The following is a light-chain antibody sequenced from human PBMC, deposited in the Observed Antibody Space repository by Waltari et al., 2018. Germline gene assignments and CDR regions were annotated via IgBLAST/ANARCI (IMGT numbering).Light chain of an antibody. V-gene: IGLV3-1*01. CDR3: QAWNTFIL. CDR2: QDT. J-gene: IGLJ2*01. CDR1: KLGDAY. Sequence: SSELSQPPSISVSPGQTASIICSGDKLGDAYTSWYQQKPGQSPLLIIYQDTKRPSGIPERFSCSNSGNPATLTISGTQPLDEADYYWQAWNTFILFGGGTKLTVL.